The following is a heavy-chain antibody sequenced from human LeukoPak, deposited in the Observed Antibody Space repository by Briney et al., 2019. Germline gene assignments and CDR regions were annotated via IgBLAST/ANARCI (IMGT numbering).Heavy chain of an antibody. J-gene: IGHJ4*02. CDR2: ISGSGGST. Sequence: PGGSLRLSCAASGFTFSSYAMSWVRQAPGKGLEWVSAISGSGGSTYYADSVKGRFTISRDNSKNTLSLQMNSLRGDDTAVYYCAKGAITSSTTCYFDYWGQGTLVTVSS. CDR1: GFTFSSYA. V-gene: IGHV3-23*01. CDR3: AKGAITSSTTCYFDY. D-gene: IGHD2-2*01.